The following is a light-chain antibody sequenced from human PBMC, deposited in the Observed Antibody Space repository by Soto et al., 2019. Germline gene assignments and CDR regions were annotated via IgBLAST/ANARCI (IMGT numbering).Light chain of an antibody. CDR3: QQYTNTNNPWM. V-gene: IGKV1-5*01. Sequence: DIQMTQSPSTLSASVGDRVTITCRANQSISRWLAWYQQKPGKAPKLLVYDASTLQSGVASRFSGSGSGTEFTLIISGLQPDDSATYYCQQYTNTNNPWMFGQGTKVEI. CDR1: QSISRW. CDR2: DAS. J-gene: IGKJ1*01.